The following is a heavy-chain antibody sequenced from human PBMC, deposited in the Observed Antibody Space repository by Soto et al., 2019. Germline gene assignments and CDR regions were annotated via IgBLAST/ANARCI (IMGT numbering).Heavy chain of an antibody. CDR3: ARGLNSGYSRPFDS. J-gene: IGHJ4*02. CDR2: IHDGGRT. Sequence: QVQLQESGPGLLKPSQTLSLTCTVSVGSISSGNFLWNWIRHHPGKGLEWIGYIHDGGRTYYKPSLQSRVTISLDTSENQFSLRLSSVTAADTAVYYCARGLNSGYSRPFDSWGQGTLVTVSP. D-gene: IGHD3-22*01. CDR1: VGSISSGNFL. V-gene: IGHV4-31*03.